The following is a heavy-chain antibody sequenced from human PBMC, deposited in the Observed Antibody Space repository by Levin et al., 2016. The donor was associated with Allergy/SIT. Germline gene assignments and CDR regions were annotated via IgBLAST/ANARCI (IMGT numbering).Heavy chain of an antibody. CDR1: GGTFSSYT. D-gene: IGHD3-3*01. V-gene: IGHV1-69*13. CDR3: ARSITIFGVVMN. J-gene: IGHJ4*02. Sequence: SVKVSCKASGGTFSSYTISWVRQAPGQGLEWMGGIIPIFGTANYAQKFQGRVTITADESTSTAYMELSSLRSEDTAVYYCARSITIFGVVMNWGQGTLVTVSS. CDR2: IIPIFGTA.